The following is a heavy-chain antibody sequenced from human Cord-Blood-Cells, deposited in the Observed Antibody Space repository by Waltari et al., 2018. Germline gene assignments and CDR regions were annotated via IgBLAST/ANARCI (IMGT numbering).Heavy chain of an antibody. CDR1: GFTVSSNY. V-gene: IGHV3-53*01. CDR3: ARDLLRSLQDY. D-gene: IGHD3-3*01. CDR2: IYSGGST. Sequence: EVQLVESGGGLIQPGGSLRLSCAASGFTVSSNYMSWVRQAPGKGMEWVSVIYSGGSTYYADCVKGRFTISRDNSKNTLYLQMNSLRAEDTAVYYCARDLLRSLQDYWGQGTLVTVSS. J-gene: IGHJ4*02.